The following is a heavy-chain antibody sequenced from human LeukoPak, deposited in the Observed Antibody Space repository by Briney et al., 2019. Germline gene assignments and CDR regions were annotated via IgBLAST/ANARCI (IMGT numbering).Heavy chain of an antibody. J-gene: IGHJ4*02. D-gene: IGHD1-26*01. CDR3: ARAYSGSYFDY. CDR1: GGSISSSSYY. Sequence: SETLSLTCTVSGGSISSSSYYWRWIRQPPGKGLEWIGYIYYSGSTNYNPSLKSRVTISVDTSKNQFSLKLSSVTAADTAVYYCARAYSGSYFDYWGQGTLVTVSS. CDR2: IYYSGST. V-gene: IGHV4-61*01.